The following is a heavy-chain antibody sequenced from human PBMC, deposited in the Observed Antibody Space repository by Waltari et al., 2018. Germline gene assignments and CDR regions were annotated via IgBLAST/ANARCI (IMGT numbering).Heavy chain of an antibody. V-gene: IGHV4-38-2*02. CDR3: ARDTYGSGSYYPIYYYYGMDV. CDR1: GYSISSGYY. D-gene: IGHD3-10*01. CDR2: IYHSGST. Sequence: QVQLQESGPGLVKPSETLSLTCAVSGYSISSGYYWGWIRQPPGKGLEWIGSIYHSGSTYYNPSLKSRVTISVDTSKNQFSLKLGSVTAADTAVYYCARDTYGSGSYYPIYYYYGMDVWGQGTTVTVSS. J-gene: IGHJ6*02.